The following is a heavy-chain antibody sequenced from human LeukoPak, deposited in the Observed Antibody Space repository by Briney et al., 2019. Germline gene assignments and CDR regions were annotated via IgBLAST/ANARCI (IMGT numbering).Heavy chain of an antibody. Sequence: PSETLSLTCAVYGGSFSGYYWSGIRQPPGKGLEWIGEINHSGSTNYNPSLKSRVTISVDTSKNQCSLKLSSVPAADTAVYYCARGSYYGSGSYYNPGYYFDYWGQGTLVTVSS. D-gene: IGHD3-10*01. J-gene: IGHJ4*02. CDR2: INHSGST. CDR1: GGSFSGYY. CDR3: ARGSYYGSGSYYNPGYYFDY. V-gene: IGHV4-34*01.